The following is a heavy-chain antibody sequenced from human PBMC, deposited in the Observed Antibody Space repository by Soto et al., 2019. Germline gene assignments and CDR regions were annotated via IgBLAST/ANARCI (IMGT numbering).Heavy chain of an antibody. CDR2: ISAYNGDT. CDR3: ARDLLSYYGSGSYLYYFDS. D-gene: IGHD3-10*01. Sequence: QVQLVQSVAEVKTPGASVKVSCKTSGYTFTSYAISWVRQAPGQGLEWMGWISAYNGDTKYAQNFQGRVTMTTDTSTSTAYMELKSLRSDDTAVYYCARDLLSYYGSGSYLYYFDSWGQGTLVTVSS. V-gene: IGHV1-18*01. J-gene: IGHJ4*02. CDR1: GYTFTSYA.